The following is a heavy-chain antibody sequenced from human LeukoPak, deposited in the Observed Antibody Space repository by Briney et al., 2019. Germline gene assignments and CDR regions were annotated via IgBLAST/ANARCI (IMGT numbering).Heavy chain of an antibody. CDR2: MNPNSGNT. V-gene: IGHV1-8*03. CDR3: ARVSGYSYATFDY. D-gene: IGHD5-18*01. J-gene: IGHJ4*02. CDR1: GYTFTSYD. Sequence: ASVKVSCKASGYTFTSYDINWVLQATGQGLEWMGWMNPNSGNTGYAQKFQGRVTITRNTSISTAYMELSSLRSEDTAVYYCARVSGYSYATFDYWGQGTLVTVSS.